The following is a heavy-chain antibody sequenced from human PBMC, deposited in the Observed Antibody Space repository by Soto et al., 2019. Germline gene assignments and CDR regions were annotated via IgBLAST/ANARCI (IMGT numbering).Heavy chain of an antibody. V-gene: IGHV3-74*01. CDR3: ARATMGTLDY. CDR2: INTDGTTT. CDR1: GFTFSSYA. Sequence: GGSLRLSCAASGFTFSSYAMSWVRQAPGKGLVWASRINTDGTTTNYADSVKGRFTISRDNAKNMLYLQMNSLRAEDTAVYYCARATMGTLDYWGQGVLVTVSS. D-gene: IGHD7-27*01. J-gene: IGHJ4*02.